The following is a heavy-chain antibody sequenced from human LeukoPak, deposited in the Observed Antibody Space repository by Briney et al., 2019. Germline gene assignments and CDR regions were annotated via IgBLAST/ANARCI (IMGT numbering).Heavy chain of an antibody. CDR2: IYHSGST. D-gene: IGHD2-2*01. J-gene: IGHJ6*03. V-gene: IGHV4-38-2*01. Sequence: KPSETLSLTCAVSGYSISSGYYWGWIRQPPGKGLEWIGSIYHSGSTYYNPSLKSRVTISVDTSKNQFSLKLSSVTAADTAVYYCARQGNTGYCSSTSCYGYYNYYCYYMDVWGKGTTVTVSS. CDR3: ARQGNTGYCSSTSCYGYYNYYCYYMDV. CDR1: GYSISSGYY.